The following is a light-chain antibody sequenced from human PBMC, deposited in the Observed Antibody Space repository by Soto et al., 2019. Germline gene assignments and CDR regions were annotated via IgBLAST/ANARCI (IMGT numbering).Light chain of an antibody. J-gene: IGLJ1*01. CDR3: SSYISRSRV. Sequence: QSVLTQPASVSGSPGQSITISCTGTSSDVGGYNYVSWYQQHPGNAPKLMIYEVSNRPSGVSNRFSGSKSGNTASLTISGLQAEDEADYYCSSYISRSRVFGTGTKVTVL. CDR1: SSDVGGYNY. CDR2: EVS. V-gene: IGLV2-14*01.